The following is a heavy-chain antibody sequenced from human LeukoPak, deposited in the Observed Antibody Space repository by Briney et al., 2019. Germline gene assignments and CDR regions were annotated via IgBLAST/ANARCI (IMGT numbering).Heavy chain of an antibody. CDR2: IYPGDSDT. Sequence: PGESLKISCKCSGYRFTSYWIGWVRPMPGKGLEWMGIIYPGDSDTRYSPSFQGQVTISADKSISTAYLQWSSLKASDTAMYYCARLGEDTDMDNWFDPWGQGTLVTVSS. J-gene: IGHJ5*02. D-gene: IGHD5-18*01. CDR3: ARLGEDTDMDNWFDP. CDR1: GYRFTSYW. V-gene: IGHV5-51*01.